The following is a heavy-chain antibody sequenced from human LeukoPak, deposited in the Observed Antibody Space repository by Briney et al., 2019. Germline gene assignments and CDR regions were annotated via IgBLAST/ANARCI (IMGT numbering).Heavy chain of an antibody. CDR2: INHSGST. CDR1: GGSFSGYY. CDR3: ASLGQQLIYGMDV. D-gene: IGHD6-13*01. J-gene: IGHJ6*02. V-gene: IGHV4-34*01. Sequence: SETLSLTCAVYGGSFSGYYWSWIRQPPGKGLEWIGEINHSGSTNYNPSLKSRVTISVDTSKNQFSLKLSSVTAADTAMYYCASLGQQLIYGMDVWGQGTTVTVSS.